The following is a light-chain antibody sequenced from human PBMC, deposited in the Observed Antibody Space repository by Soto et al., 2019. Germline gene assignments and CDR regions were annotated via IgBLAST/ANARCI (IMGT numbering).Light chain of an antibody. J-gene: IGLJ1*01. Sequence: QSVLTQPPSVSGSPGQSITISCTGTSSDVGFYNHVSWYQHRPGKAPKFILYEVSKRPSGVSNRFSGSKSGNTASLTISGLQAEDEAYYYCCSYAGSSYYVFGGGTKVTVL. CDR3: CSYAGSSYYV. CDR1: SSDVGFYNH. CDR2: EVS. V-gene: IGLV2-23*02.